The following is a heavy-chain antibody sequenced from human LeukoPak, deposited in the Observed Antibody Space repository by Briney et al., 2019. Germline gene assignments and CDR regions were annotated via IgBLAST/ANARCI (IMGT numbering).Heavy chain of an antibody. CDR1: VGTFSSYA. J-gene: IGHJ4*02. CDR3: ANGPVASHYDFWSGYYYY. V-gene: IGHV1-69*13. D-gene: IGHD3-3*01. Sequence: ASVKLSCKASVGTFSSYAISWVRQSPGQGLEWMGGIIPIFGAAKYAQTFQCRVTITADESPPTAYIALSCLRSEATAGHYCANGPVASHYDFWSGYYYYWGQGTLVTVSS. CDR2: IIPIFGAA.